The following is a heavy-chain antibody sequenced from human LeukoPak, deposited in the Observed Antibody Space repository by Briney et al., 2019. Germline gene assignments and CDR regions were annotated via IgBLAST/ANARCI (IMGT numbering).Heavy chain of an antibody. V-gene: IGHV5-51*01. CDR3: ARKFEYSGSYRSWYFDL. J-gene: IGHJ2*01. D-gene: IGHD1-26*01. CDR1: GYSFTSYW. Sequence: GESLKISCKGSGYSFTSYWIGWVRQMPGKGLEWMGIIYPGDSDTRYSPSFQGQVTISADKSISTAYLQWSSLKASDTAMYYCARKFEYSGSYRSWYFDLWGRGTLVTVSS. CDR2: IYPGDSDT.